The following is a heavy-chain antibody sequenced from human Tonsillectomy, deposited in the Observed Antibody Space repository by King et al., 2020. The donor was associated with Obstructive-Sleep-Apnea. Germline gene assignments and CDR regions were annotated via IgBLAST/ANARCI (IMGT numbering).Heavy chain of an antibody. CDR1: GFTFSSYA. CDR2: ISYDGSNK. V-gene: IGHV3-30-3*01. D-gene: IGHD3-10*01. Sequence: VQLVESGGGVVQPGRSLRLSCAASGFTFSSYAMHWVRQAPGKGLEWVAVISYDGSNKYYADSVKGRFTISRDNSKNTLYLQMNSLRAEDTAVYYCARDSSEVDGEYWGQGTLVTVSS. J-gene: IGHJ4*02. CDR3: ARDSSEVDGEY.